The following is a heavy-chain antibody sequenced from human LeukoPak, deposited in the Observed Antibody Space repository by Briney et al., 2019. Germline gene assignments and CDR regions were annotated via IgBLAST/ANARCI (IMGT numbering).Heavy chain of an antibody. D-gene: IGHD4-17*01. V-gene: IGHV3-48*01. CDR1: GFTFSSYS. J-gene: IGHJ4*02. CDR2: IGSKSDPI. CDR3: ARGTPNSGVQSDY. Sequence: PGGSLRLSCAASGFTFSSYSMNWVRQAPGKGLEWVSYIGSKSDPIYYADSVKGRFTTSRDNAKNSLYLQMNSLRAEDTAVYYCARGTPNSGVQSDYWGQGALVTVSS.